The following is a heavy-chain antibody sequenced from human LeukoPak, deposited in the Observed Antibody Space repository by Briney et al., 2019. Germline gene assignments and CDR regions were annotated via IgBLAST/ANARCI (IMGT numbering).Heavy chain of an antibody. Sequence: SETLSLTCTVSGGSISSYYWSWIRQPPGKGLEWIGYIYSSGSTNYNPSLKSRVTISVAPSTSKNQFSQKVSSVTAADTAVYYCGRHFYGSGSYRAYGMDVWGPGTTVTVSS. CDR3: GRHFYGSGSYRAYGMDV. CDR1: GGSISSYY. V-gene: IGHV4-59*08. CDR2: IYSSGST. D-gene: IGHD3-10*01. J-gene: IGHJ6*01.